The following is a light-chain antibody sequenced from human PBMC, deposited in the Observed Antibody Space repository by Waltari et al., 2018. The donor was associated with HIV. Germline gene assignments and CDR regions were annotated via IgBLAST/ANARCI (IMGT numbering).Light chain of an antibody. J-gene: IGKJ5*01. CDR2: ATS. V-gene: IGKV1-39*01. CDR3: QHSYSAPIT. Sequence: DIQMTQSPSSLSASVGDRVTITCRASQTIRTYLNWYQQRPGKVPNLLIYATSSLQSGVPSRFRGSGSGTYFSLTISSVQPEDSATYYCQHSYSAPITFGRGTRLEIK. CDR1: QTIRTY.